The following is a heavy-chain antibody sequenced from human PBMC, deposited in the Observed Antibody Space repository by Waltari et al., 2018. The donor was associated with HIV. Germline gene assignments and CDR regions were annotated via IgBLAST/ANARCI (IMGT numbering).Heavy chain of an antibody. CDR1: GFTFSSHW. J-gene: IGHJ4*02. CDR3: ASLYNYVWGSPPPFDY. Sequence: EVQLVESGGGLVQPGGSLRLSCADSGFTFSSHWMHWVRQAPGKGLVWVSRINSDGSSTNYADSVKGRFTISRDNAKNTVYLQMNSLRAEDTALYYCASLYNYVWGSPPPFDYWGQGTLVTVSS. V-gene: IGHV3-74*01. CDR2: INSDGSST. D-gene: IGHD3-16*01.